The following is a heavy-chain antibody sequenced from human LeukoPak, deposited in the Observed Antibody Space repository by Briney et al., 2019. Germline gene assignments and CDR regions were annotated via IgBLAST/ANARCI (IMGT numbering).Heavy chain of an antibody. CDR3: AKDKFVQSGFDY. D-gene: IGHD4-11*01. V-gene: IGHV3-53*01. Sequence: GGSLRLSCAASGFTVSSNYMSWVRQAPGKGLEWVSVIYSGGSTYYADSVKGRFTISRDNSKNTLYLQMNSLRAEDTAVYYCAKDKFVQSGFDYWGQGTLVTVSS. J-gene: IGHJ4*02. CDR1: GFTVSSNY. CDR2: IYSGGST.